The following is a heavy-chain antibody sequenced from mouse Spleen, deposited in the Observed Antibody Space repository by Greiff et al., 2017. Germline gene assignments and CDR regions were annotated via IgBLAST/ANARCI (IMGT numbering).Heavy chain of an antibody. V-gene: IGHV1-80*01. Sequence: QVQLQQSGAELVKPGASVKISCKASGYAFSSYWMNWVQQRPGKGLEWIGQIYPGDGDTNYNGKFKGKATLTADKSSSTAYMQLSSLTSEDSAVYFCARGDYYGSSYWIYAMDYWGQGTSVTVSS. D-gene: IGHD1-1*01. CDR1: GYAFSSYW. J-gene: IGHJ4*01. CDR3: ARGDYYGSSYWIYAMDY. CDR2: IYPGDGDT.